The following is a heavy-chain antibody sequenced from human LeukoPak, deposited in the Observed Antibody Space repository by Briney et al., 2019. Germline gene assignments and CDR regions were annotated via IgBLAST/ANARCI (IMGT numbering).Heavy chain of an antibody. CDR1: GYTFTSNY. Sequence: APVQVSCKASGYTFTSNYIHWVRQAPGQGLEWMGMIYPRDGSTSCAQKFQGRVTVTRDTSTSTVHMELSGLRSEDTAVYYCARDQEGFDYWGQGTLVTVSS. CDR2: IYPRDGST. J-gene: IGHJ4*02. CDR3: ARDQEGFDY. V-gene: IGHV1-46*01.